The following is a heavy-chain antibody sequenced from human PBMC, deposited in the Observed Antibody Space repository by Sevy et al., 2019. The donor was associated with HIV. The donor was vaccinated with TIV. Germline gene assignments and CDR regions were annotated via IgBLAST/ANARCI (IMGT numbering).Heavy chain of an antibody. CDR2: ISNGGSTI. J-gene: IGHJ4*02. D-gene: IGHD4-17*01. V-gene: IGHV3-48*03. Sequence: GGSLRLSCTASGFPFSIYELNGFGQAPGKGLGGFPYISNGGSTIHYSNSVKGRFTISRDNAKNSLYLQMNSLRAEDTAVYYCARDLPPSATTVPHFDYWGRGTLVTVSS. CDR1: GFPFSIYE. CDR3: ARDLPPSATTVPHFDY.